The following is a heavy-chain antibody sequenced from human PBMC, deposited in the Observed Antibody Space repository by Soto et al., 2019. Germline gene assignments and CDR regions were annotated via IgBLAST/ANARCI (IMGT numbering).Heavy chain of an antibody. CDR2: TSTYSGNT. CDR3: ARAIVYLSGHPYNWFET. CDR1: GYTFSTYG. V-gene: IGHV1-18*01. D-gene: IGHD3-16*02. J-gene: IGHJ5*02. Sequence: QIQLVQSGAEVKKPGASVKVSCKASGYTFSTYGISWVRQVPGQGLAWMGWTSTYSGNTKYARYLQDRVTLPTDTSTTTDYMELRSLRSDDTAIYYCARAIVYLSGHPYNWFETWGQGTLVTVSS.